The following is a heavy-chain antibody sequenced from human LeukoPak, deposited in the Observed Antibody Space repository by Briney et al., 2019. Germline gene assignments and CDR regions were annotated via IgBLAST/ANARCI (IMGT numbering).Heavy chain of an antibody. CDR1: GFPLSSYA. V-gene: IGHV3-23*01. J-gene: IGHJ4*02. Sequence: PGGSLRLSCAASGFPLSSYAMSWVRQAPGKGLEWVSATSSSDAGTYYADSVRGRFTISRDNSKNTLYLQMNSLRAEDTAVYYCARRRYSGSSQHFDYWGQGTLVTVSS. D-gene: IGHD1-26*01. CDR2: TSSSDAGT. CDR3: ARRRYSGSSQHFDY.